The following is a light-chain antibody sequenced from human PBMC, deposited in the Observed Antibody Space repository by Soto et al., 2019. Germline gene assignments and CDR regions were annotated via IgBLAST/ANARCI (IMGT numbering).Light chain of an antibody. CDR3: CSYAGTNTFV. V-gene: IGLV2-23*01. CDR1: SSDVGSYNL. CDR2: EGN. Sequence: QSALTQPASVSGSPGQSITISCTGTSSDVGSYNLVSWYQQHPGKAPKLMIYEGNKRPAGVSNHFSGSRSANTDSLTISGHQTEDEADYYCCSYAGTNTFVFGTGTKVTVL. J-gene: IGLJ1*01.